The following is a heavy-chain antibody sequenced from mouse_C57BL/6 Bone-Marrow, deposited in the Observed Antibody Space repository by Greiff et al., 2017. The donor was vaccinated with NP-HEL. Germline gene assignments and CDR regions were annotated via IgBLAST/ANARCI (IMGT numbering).Heavy chain of an antibody. D-gene: IGHD3-1*01. J-gene: IGHJ1*03. CDR3: ARKGAYHWYFDV. CDR1: GYSITSGYY. CDR2: ISYDGSN. Sequence: DVQLQESGPGLVKPSQSLSLTCSVTGYSITSGYYWNWIRQFPGNKLEWMGYISYDGSNNYNPSLKNRISITRDTSKNQFFLKLNSVTTEDTATYYCARKGAYHWYFDVWGTGTTVTVSS. V-gene: IGHV3-6*01.